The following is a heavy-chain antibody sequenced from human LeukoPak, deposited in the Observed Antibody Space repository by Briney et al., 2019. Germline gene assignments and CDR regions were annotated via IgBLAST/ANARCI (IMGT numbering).Heavy chain of an antibody. CDR2: IYYSGST. CDR1: GGSISSHY. Sequence: SETLSLTCTVSGGSISSHYWSWIRQPPGKGLEWIGYIYYSGSTKFNPSLKSRVTISVDTSKNQFSLKLSSVTAADTAVYYCARGGGVTYYDSTGYLWYFDYWGQGTLVAVSS. J-gene: IGHJ4*02. V-gene: IGHV4-59*11. CDR3: ARGGGVTYYDSTGYLWYFDY. D-gene: IGHD3-22*01.